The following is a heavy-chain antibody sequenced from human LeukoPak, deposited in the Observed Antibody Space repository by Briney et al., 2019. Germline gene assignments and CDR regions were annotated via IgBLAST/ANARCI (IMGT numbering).Heavy chain of an antibody. V-gene: IGHV3-53*01. CDR3: ARHGYTSGWVRS. J-gene: IGHJ4*02. D-gene: IGHD6-19*01. CDR2: IYSGGST. Sequence: PGGSLRLSCEASGFTVSSNYMSWVRQAPGKGLEWVSVIYSGGSTYYADSVKGRFTISRDNSKNTLYLQMNCLRAEGTAVYYCARHGYTSGWVRSWGQGTLVTVST. CDR1: GFTVSSNY.